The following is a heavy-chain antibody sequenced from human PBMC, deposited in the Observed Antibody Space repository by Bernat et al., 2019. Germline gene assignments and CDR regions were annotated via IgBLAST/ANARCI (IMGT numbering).Heavy chain of an antibody. CDR1: GGSISSGGYY. J-gene: IGHJ5*02. CDR2: IYYSGST. CDR3: ARGIGVAAVNNWFDP. V-gene: IGHV4-31*03. D-gene: IGHD2-15*01. Sequence: QVQLQESGPGLVKPSQTLSLTCTVSGGSISSGGYYWSWIRQHPGKGLEWIGYIYYSGSTYYNPSLKSRVTISVDTSKNQFSLKLSSVTAADTAVYYCARGIGVAAVNNWFDPGAREPWSPSPQ.